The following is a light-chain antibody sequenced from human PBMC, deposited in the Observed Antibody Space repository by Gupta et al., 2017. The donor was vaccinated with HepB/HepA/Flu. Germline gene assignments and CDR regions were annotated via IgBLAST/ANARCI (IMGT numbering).Light chain of an antibody. CDR3: AAWDDSRSGWV. CDR1: RSNIGSNY. CDR2: RNN. J-gene: IGLJ3*02. V-gene: IGLV1-47*01. Sequence: QSVLTQPPSASGTPGQRVTISCSGSRSNIGSNYVYWYQQLPGTAPKLLIYRNNQRPSGVPDRFSGSKSGTSASLAISGLRAEDEADYYCAAWDDSRSGWVFGGGTKLTVL.